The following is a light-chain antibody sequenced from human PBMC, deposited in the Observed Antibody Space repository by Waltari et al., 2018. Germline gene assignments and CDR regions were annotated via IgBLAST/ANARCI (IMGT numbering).Light chain of an antibody. CDR1: GSAVGDYNY. V-gene: IGLV2-8*01. Sequence: QSALTQPPSASGSPGQTVTISCTATGSAVGDYNYVSWYQQHPGKAPNLMIYEVTKRPSGVPDRFSGSKSGNTASLTVSGLQAEDEADYYCSSHVVFGGGTKLTVL. CDR2: EVT. CDR3: SSHVV. J-gene: IGLJ3*02.